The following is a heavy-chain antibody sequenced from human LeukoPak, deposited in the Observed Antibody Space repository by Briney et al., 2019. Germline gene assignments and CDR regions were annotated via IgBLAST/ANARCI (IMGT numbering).Heavy chain of an antibody. CDR3: ARGLIAAAGRHYYYYGMDV. Sequence: ASVKVSCKASGYTFTGYYMHWVRQATGQGLEWMGWMNPNSGNTGYAQKFQGRVTMTRNTSISTAYMELSSLRSEDTAVYYCARGLIAAAGRHYYYYGMDVWGQGTTVTVSS. J-gene: IGHJ6*02. CDR1: GYTFTGYY. V-gene: IGHV1-8*02. D-gene: IGHD6-13*01. CDR2: MNPNSGNT.